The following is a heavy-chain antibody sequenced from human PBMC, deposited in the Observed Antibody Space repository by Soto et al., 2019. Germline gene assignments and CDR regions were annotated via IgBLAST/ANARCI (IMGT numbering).Heavy chain of an antibody. V-gene: IGHV4-34*01. CDR3: ARRGNSRSSQWFDP. D-gene: IGHD6-6*01. Sequence: PSETLSLSCAVCGGSFSGYYWSWIRQPPGKGLEWIGEINHSGITNYNPSLKSRVTISVDTSKNQFSLKLSSVTAADTAVYYCARRGNSRSSQWFDPWGQGTLVAVSS. J-gene: IGHJ5*02. CDR2: INHSGIT. CDR1: GGSFSGYY.